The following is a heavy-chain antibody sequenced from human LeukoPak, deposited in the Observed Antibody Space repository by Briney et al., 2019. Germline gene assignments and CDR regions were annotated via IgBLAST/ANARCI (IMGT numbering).Heavy chain of an antibody. D-gene: IGHD3-16*01. CDR3: ARVGGGVYYHGMDV. CDR1: GFIFSSYG. CDR2: ISSSKSTI. Sequence: GGSLRLSCAASGFIFSSYGMNWVRQAPGKGLEWVSYISSSKSTIYYADSVKGRFTISRDNAKNSLYLQMNSLRAEDTAVHYCARVGGGVYYHGMDVWGQGTTVTVS. V-gene: IGHV3-48*01. J-gene: IGHJ6*02.